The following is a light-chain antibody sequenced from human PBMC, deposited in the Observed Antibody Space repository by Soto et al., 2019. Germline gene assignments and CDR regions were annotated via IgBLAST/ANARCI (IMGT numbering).Light chain of an antibody. Sequence: QSALTQPASVSGSPGQSITISCTGTSSDVGVYEYVSWYQQHPGKAPKLMIYEVSNRPSGVSNRFSGSKSGNTASLTISGLQAEDEADYYCSSYTRSSSLYVFGTGTKVTVL. J-gene: IGLJ1*01. V-gene: IGLV2-14*01. CDR2: EVS. CDR3: SSYTRSSSLYV. CDR1: SSDVGVYEY.